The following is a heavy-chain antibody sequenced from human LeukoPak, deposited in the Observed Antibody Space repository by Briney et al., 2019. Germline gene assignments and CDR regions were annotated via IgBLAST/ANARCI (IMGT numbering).Heavy chain of an antibody. V-gene: IGHV3-23*01. CDR2: ISGSGGST. CDR1: GFTFSSYA. J-gene: IGHJ4*02. CDR3: ARDYYGSGSYSTLFGY. Sequence: GGSLRLSCAASGFTFSSYAMSWVRQAPGKGLEWVSAISGSGGSTYYADSVKGRFTISRDNSKNTLYLQMNSLRAEDTAVYYCARDYYGSGSYSTLFGYWGQGTLVTVSS. D-gene: IGHD3-10*01.